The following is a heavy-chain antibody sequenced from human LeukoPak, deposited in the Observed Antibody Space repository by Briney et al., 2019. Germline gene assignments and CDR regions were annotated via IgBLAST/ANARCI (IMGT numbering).Heavy chain of an antibody. D-gene: IGHD3-22*01. J-gene: IGHJ4*02. CDR3: AKDIVSGNSGYFHLEDY. V-gene: IGHV3-9*01. Sequence: PGGSLRLSCAASGFTFDDYAMHWVRQAPGKGLEWVSGISWNSGSIGYADSVKGRFTISRDNAKNSLYLQMNSLRAEDTAFYYCAKDIVSGNSGYFHLEDYWGQGTLVTVSS. CDR1: GFTFDDYA. CDR2: ISWNSGSI.